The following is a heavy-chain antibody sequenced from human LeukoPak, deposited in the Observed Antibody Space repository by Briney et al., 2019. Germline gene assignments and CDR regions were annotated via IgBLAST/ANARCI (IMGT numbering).Heavy chain of an antibody. D-gene: IGHD1-26*01. CDR3: ARAGLDVVGAADAFDI. J-gene: IGHJ3*02. Sequence: SETLSLTCTVSGGSISSYYWSWIRQPAGKGLEWIGRIYTSGSTNYNPSLKSRVTMSVDTSKNQFSLKLSSVTAADTAVYYCARAGLDVVGAADAFDIWGQGTMVTVSS. CDR2: IYTSGST. CDR1: GGSISSYY. V-gene: IGHV4-4*07.